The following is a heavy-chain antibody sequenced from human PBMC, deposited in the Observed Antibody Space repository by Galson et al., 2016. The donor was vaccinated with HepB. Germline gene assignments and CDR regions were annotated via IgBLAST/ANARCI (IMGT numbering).Heavy chain of an antibody. CDR2: IGTSPETT. V-gene: IGHV3-48*02. D-gene: IGHD4-17*01. CDR3: ARNDYGDYGVEY. Sequence: SLRLSCAASGFTFSSYSMTWVRQAPGKGLEWLAYIGTSPETTHYADSVKGRFTISRDNAKNSLFLQIHSLRDDDTAVYFCARNDYGDYGVEYWGQGTPVTVS. J-gene: IGHJ4*02. CDR1: GFTFSSYS.